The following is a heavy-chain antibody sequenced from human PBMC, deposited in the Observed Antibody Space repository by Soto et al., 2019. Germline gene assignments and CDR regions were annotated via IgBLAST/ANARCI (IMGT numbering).Heavy chain of an antibody. Sequence: EVQVVESGGGLVKPGGSLTLSCNFTFSLYSMNWVRQAPGKGLEWVASISSGAAYIKYADSVQGRFTISRDNAKSSVSLQMSSLRVEDPAVYFCTRDEGGSYDSWFHPWGQGTQVTVSA. V-gene: IGHV3-21*01. CDR3: TRDEGGSYDSWFHP. CDR1: TFSLYS. J-gene: IGHJ5*02. CDR2: ISSGAAYI. D-gene: IGHD1-26*01.